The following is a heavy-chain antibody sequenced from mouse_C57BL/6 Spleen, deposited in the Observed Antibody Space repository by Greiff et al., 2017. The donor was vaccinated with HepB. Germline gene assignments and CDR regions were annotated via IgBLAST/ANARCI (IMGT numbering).Heavy chain of an antibody. D-gene: IGHD3-1*01. J-gene: IGHJ1*03. CDR2: IDPSDSET. V-gene: IGHV1-52*01. CDR3: AREGATRDWYFDV. Sequence: QVQLQQPGAELVRPGSSVKLSCKASGYTFTSYWMHWVKQRPIQGLEWIGNIDPSDSETHYNQKFKDKATLTVDKSSSTAYMQLSSLTSEDSAVYYCAREGATRDWYFDVWGTGTTVTVSS. CDR1: GYTFTSYW.